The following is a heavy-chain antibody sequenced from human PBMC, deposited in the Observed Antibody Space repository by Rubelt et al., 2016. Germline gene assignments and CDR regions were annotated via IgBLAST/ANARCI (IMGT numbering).Heavy chain of an antibody. D-gene: IGHD2-2*01. Sequence: QITLKESGPTLVKPTQTLTLTCTFSGLSLSTTAVGVGWIRQPPGKALEWLALIYWDDDKRYSPSVKRRLTVTKDTSKNQGVLTRTNIDPVDTATDYCAHVVVPPANYYYYYYMDVWGKGTTVTVSS. V-gene: IGHV2-5*02. CDR2: IYWDDDK. J-gene: IGHJ6*03. CDR1: GLSLSTTAVG. CDR3: AHVVVPPANYYYYYYMDV.